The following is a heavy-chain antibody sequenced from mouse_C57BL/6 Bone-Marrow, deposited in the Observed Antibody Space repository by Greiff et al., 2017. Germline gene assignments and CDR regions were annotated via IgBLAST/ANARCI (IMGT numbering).Heavy chain of an antibody. CDR1: GYTFTSYW. CDR3: ARERVYDGYYLPSLDY. J-gene: IGHJ2*01. V-gene: IGHV1-61*01. Sequence: QVQLQQPGAELVRPGSSVKLSCKASGYTFTSYWLDWVKQRPGQGLEWIGNIYPSDSETHYNQKFKDKATLTVDKSSSTAYMQLSSLTSEDSTVYYCARERVYDGYYLPSLDYWGQGTTLTVSS. CDR2: IYPSDSET. D-gene: IGHD2-3*01.